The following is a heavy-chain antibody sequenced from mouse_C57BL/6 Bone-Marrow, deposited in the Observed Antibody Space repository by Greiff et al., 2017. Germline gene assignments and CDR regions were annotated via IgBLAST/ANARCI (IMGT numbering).Heavy chain of an antibody. D-gene: IGHD1-1*01. J-gene: IGHJ2*01. CDR1: GFTFSDYG. Sequence: EVKLVESGGGLVKPGGSLKLSCAASGFTFSDYGMHWVRQAPEKGLEWVAYISSGSSTIYYADTVKGRYTLSRDNAKNTTCLQMTSLRSEDTAMYYCARAYGSSSFDYWGQGTALTVSS. CDR3: ARAYGSSSFDY. CDR2: ISSGSSTI. V-gene: IGHV5-17*01.